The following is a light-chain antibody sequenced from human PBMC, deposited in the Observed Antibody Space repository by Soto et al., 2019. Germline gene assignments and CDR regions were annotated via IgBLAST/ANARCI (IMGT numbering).Light chain of an antibody. J-gene: IGLJ1*01. Sequence: QSALTQPASVSGSPGQAITISCTGTSSDVGGYNYVSWYQQHPGKAPKLMIYDVSNRPSGVSNRFSGSKSGNTASLTISELQAEDEADYYCSSYTSSSTPYYFFGTGTKVTVL. V-gene: IGLV2-14*01. CDR2: DVS. CDR1: SSDVGGYNY. CDR3: SSYTSSSTPYYF.